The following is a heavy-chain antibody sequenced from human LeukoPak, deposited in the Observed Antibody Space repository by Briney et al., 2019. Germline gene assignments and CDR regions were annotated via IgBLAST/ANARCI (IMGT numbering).Heavy chain of an antibody. CDR3: ARRDPIVSMIVGERAFDI. J-gene: IGHJ3*02. CDR1: GGSISSYY. D-gene: IGHD3-22*01. CDR2: IYYSGST. V-gene: IGHV4-59*08. Sequence: PSETLSLTCTVSGGSISSYYWSWIRQPPGKGLVWIGYIYYSGSTNYNPSLKSRVTISVDTSKNQFSPKLSSVTAADTAVYYCARRDPIVSMIVGERAFDIWGQGTMVSVSS.